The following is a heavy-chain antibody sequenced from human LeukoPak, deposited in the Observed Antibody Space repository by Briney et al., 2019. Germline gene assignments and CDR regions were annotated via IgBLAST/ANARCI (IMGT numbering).Heavy chain of an antibody. CDR2: INPNSGGT. Sequence: ASVKVSCKASGYTFTGYYIHWVRQAPGQGLEWMGWINPNSGGTNYAQTFQGRVTMTRDTSISTAYMELSRLRSDDTALYYCARDKIGVGGTGFDYWGQGTLVTVSS. J-gene: IGHJ4*02. D-gene: IGHD6-19*01. V-gene: IGHV1-2*02. CDR1: GYTFTGYY. CDR3: ARDKIGVGGTGFDY.